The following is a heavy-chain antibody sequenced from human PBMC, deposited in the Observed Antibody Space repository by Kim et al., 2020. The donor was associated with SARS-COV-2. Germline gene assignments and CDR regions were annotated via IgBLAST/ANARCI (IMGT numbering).Heavy chain of an antibody. V-gene: IGHV1-3*01. D-gene: IGHD2-15*01. CDR3: ARYCSGGSCYSPFDY. J-gene: IGHJ4*02. Sequence: QGRVTITRDTSASTAYMELSSLRSEDTAVYYCARYCSGGSCYSPFDYWGQGTLVTVSS.